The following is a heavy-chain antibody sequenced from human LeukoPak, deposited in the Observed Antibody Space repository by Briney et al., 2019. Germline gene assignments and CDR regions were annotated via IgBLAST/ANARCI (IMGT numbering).Heavy chain of an antibody. J-gene: IGHJ4*02. Sequence: GESLKISCKGSGYSFTTYWIGWVRQMPGKGLEWMGIIYPDDSDTGYSPSFQGQVTISAGKSISTAYLQWSSLKASDTAMYYCARSSNPYSTVFDYWGQGTLVTVSS. CDR2: IYPDDSDT. CDR3: ARSSNPYSTVFDY. V-gene: IGHV5-51*01. CDR1: GYSFTTYW. D-gene: IGHD6-13*01.